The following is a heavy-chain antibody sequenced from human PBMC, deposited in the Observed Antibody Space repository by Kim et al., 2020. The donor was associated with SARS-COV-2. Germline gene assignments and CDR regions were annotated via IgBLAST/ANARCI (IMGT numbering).Heavy chain of an antibody. V-gene: IGHV1-18*01. D-gene: IGHD6-25*01. Sequence: AQKLQGRVTMTTDTSTSTAYMELRSLRSDDTAVYYCASVRLHVGDNWFDSWGQGTLVTVSS. CDR3: ASVRLHVGDNWFDS. J-gene: IGHJ5*01.